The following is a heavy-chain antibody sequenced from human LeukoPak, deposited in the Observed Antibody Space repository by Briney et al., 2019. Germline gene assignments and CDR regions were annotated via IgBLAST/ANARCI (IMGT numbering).Heavy chain of an antibody. CDR3: ARGYDFWDDFFDY. J-gene: IGHJ4*02. CDR1: GGSISSYY. CDR2: IYTSGST. Sequence: SETLSLTCTVSGGSISSYYWSWTRQPAGKGLEWIGRIYTSGSTNYNPSLKSRVTMSVDTSKNQFSLKLSSVTAADTAVYYCARGYDFWDDFFDYWGQGTLVTVSS. V-gene: IGHV4-4*07. D-gene: IGHD3-3*01.